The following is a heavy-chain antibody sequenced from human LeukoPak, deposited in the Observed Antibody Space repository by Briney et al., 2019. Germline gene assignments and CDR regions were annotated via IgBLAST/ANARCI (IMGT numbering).Heavy chain of an antibody. D-gene: IGHD3-3*01. CDR1: GGSISSYY. CDR3: ARSPYYDFWSGYSDYGMDV. CDR2: IYYSGST. V-gene: IGHV4-59*01. J-gene: IGHJ6*02. Sequence: PSETLSLTCTVSGGSISSYYWSWIRQHPGKGLEWIGYIYYSGSTNYNPSLKSRVTISVDTSKNQFSLKLSSVTAADTAVYYCARSPYYDFWSGYSDYGMDVWGQGTTVTVSS.